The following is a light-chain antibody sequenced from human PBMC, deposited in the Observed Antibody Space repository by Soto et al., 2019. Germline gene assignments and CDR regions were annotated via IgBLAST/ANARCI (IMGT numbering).Light chain of an antibody. J-gene: IGKJ1*01. V-gene: IGKV1-6*01. Sequence: AIQMTQSPSSLSASVGDRCTISCRASQVIGNDLAWYQQKPGKDPRLLIFAASNLQSGVPSRFSGSVSGTDFNLTISRLQTEDFATYDGLQFYNFSWTFGQGTKVDIK. CDR3: LQFYNFSWT. CDR1: QVIGND. CDR2: AAS.